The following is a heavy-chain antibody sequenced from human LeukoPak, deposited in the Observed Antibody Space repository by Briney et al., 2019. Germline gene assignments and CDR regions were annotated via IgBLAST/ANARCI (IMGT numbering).Heavy chain of an antibody. CDR1: GFTFSSYW. J-gene: IGHJ4*02. D-gene: IGHD5-24*01. CDR2: IKQDGSEK. Sequence: GGSLRLSCAASGFTFSSYWMSWVRQAPGKGLEWVAHIKQDGSEKYYVDSVKGRFTISRDNAKNSLYLQMNSLRAEDTAVYYCARVALEMATIGGWSDYWGQGTLVTVSS. V-gene: IGHV3-7*01. CDR3: ARVALEMATIGGWSDY.